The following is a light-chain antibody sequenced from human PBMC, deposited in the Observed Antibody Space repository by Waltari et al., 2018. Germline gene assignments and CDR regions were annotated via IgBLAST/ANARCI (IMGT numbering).Light chain of an antibody. Sequence: QSVLTQPPSVSGAPGQRVTISCTGSGSNIGAGYDVHWYQQLPRAAPKLLIYVCTSRPLGVPARLFGSTSGTSASLAITGLQAEDEADYYCQSYDTSLSVVFGGGTKLTVL. CDR2: VCT. J-gene: IGLJ3*02. CDR3: QSYDTSLSVV. CDR1: GSNIGAGYD. V-gene: IGLV1-40*01.